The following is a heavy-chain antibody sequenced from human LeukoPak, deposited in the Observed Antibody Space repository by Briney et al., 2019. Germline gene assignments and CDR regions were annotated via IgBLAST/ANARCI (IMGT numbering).Heavy chain of an antibody. Sequence: SVRVSCKASGGTFSSYAISWVRQAPGQGLEWMGGIIPIFGTANYAQKFQGRVTITTDESTSTAYMELSRLRSDDTAVYYCARERYIGDLDYWAREPWSPSPQ. CDR1: GGTFSSYA. CDR3: ARERYIGDLDY. CDR2: IIPIFGTA. V-gene: IGHV1-69*05. D-gene: IGHD4-17*01. J-gene: IGHJ4*02.